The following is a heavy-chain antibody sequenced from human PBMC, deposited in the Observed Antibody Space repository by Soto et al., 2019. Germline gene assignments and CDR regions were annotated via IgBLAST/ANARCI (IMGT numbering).Heavy chain of an antibody. CDR1: GFTFKNYA. CDR2: LSGSGDST. D-gene: IGHD1-26*01. V-gene: IGHV3-23*01. J-gene: IGHJ4*02. Sequence: EVQLLESGGGLVQPGGSLRLSCAASGFTFKNYAMSWVRQAPGKGLDWVSALSGSGDSTHYADSVKGRFTISRDNSKNTLHLQINSLRAEDTAVYYCAKGPDVGSYSGDYWGQGTLVTVSS. CDR3: AKGPDVGSYSGDY.